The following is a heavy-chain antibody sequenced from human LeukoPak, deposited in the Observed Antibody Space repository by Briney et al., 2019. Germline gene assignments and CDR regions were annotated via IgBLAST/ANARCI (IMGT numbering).Heavy chain of an antibody. V-gene: IGHV3-7*01. J-gene: IGHJ4*02. CDR2: INQDGSQK. CDR3: ARTIVDVPGFSDFFDY. Sequence: GGSLGLSCAASGFTFSSYWMCWVRQAPGKGPECVTTINQDGSQKYYVDSVKGRFTISRDNAKNSLYLQMNSLRVEDTAIYYCARTIVDVPGFSDFFDYWGQGTLVTVSS. CDR1: GFTFSSYW. D-gene: IGHD2-2*01.